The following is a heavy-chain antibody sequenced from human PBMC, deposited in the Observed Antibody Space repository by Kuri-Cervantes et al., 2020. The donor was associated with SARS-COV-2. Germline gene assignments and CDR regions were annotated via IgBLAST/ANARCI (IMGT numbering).Heavy chain of an antibody. CDR1: GGSISSHY. J-gene: IGHJ5*02. CDR2: IYYSGST. CDR3: ARESYYDSSGYYYGWFDP. Sequence: SETLSLTCTVSGGSISSHYWSWIRQPPGKGLEWIGYIYYSGSTNYNPSLKSRVTISVDTSKNQFSLKLSSVTAADTAVYYCARESYYDSSGYYYGWFDPWGQRTLVTVSS. V-gene: IGHV4-59*11. D-gene: IGHD3-22*01.